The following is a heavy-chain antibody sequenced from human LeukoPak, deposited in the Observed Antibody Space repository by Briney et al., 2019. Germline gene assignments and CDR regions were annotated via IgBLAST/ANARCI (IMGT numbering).Heavy chain of an antibody. CDR3: ARAPPSDYYYGSGSYYL. D-gene: IGHD3-10*01. CDR1: GGSISSSNW. V-gene: IGHV4-4*02. Sequence: PSETLSLTCGVSGGSISSSNWWSWVRQPPGKGLEWIGEIYHSGSTNYNPSLKSRVTISVDKSKNQFSLKLGSVTAADTAVYYCARAPPSDYYYGSGSYYLWGRGTLVTVSS. CDR2: IYHSGST. J-gene: IGHJ2*01.